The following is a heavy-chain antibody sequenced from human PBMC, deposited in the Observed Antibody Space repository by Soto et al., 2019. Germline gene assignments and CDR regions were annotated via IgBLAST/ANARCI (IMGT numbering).Heavy chain of an antibody. V-gene: IGHV3-21*01. CDR2: ISSSSGLI. Sequence: GGSLRLSCAASGFTFSSYSMNWVRQAPGKGLEWVSSISSSSGLIYYGDSVKGRFTISRDNAKNSLFLQMDSLRAEDTAMYYCARARSSTPGYYMDVWGKGTTVTVSS. CDR3: ARARSSTPGYYMDV. J-gene: IGHJ6*03. CDR1: GFTFSSYS. D-gene: IGHD2-2*01.